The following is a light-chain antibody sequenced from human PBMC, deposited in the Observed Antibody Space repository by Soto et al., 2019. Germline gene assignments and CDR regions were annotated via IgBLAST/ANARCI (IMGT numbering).Light chain of an antibody. J-gene: IGLJ1*01. V-gene: IGLV1-51*01. CDR2: DNH. CDR3: GACDTNRSAGV. CDR1: APHIWGNS. Sequence: QPVLKQPPPVSAGPGQKGPISCSGSAPHIWGNSLSWYRQFPGSSPLLVIYDNHKRPSGISARLSASKSDTSATLVITGLRNGDEAEYYCGACDTNRSAGVLGSGTKVXVL.